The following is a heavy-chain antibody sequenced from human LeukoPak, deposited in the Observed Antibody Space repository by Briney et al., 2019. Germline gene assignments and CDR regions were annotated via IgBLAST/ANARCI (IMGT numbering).Heavy chain of an antibody. CDR2: INTNTGNP. V-gene: IGHV7-4-1*02. J-gene: IGHJ4*02. D-gene: IGHD2-2*01. CDR3: ARDKYQLPYEIDY. CDR1: GYTFTNYG. Sequence: EASVKVSCKASGYTFTNYGMNWVRQAPGQGLEWMGWINTNTGNPTYAQGFTGRLVFSLDTSVSTAYLQISSLGAEDTALYYCARDKYQLPYEIDYWGQGTLVTVSS.